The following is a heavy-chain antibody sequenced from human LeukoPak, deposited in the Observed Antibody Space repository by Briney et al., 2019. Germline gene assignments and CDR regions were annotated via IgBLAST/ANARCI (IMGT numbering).Heavy chain of an antibody. CDR2: IRYDGSNK. CDR1: GFTFSSYG. V-gene: IGHV3-30*02. D-gene: IGHD3-22*01. Sequence: GGSLRLSCAASGFTFSSYGMHWVRKAPGKGLEWVAFIRYDGSNKYYADSVKGRFTISRDNSKNTLYLQMNSLRAEDTAVYYCATLPSSSGYYDAFDIWGQGTMVTVSS. J-gene: IGHJ3*02. CDR3: ATLPSSSGYYDAFDI.